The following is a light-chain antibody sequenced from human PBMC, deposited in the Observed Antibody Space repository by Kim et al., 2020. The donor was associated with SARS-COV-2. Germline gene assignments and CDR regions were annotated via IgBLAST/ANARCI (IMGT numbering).Light chain of an antibody. CDR1: HNVDSN. CDR2: DAA. CDR3: QQRGTWTPALT. J-gene: IGKJ4*02. V-gene: IGKV3-11*01. Sequence: PGESDTLSCRASHNVDSNLAWYQQTPGQPPRLLIYDAAIRAAGIPDRFSGSGSGTDFTLTIGSLAPEDFAVYYCQQRGTWTPALTFGGGTKVDIK.